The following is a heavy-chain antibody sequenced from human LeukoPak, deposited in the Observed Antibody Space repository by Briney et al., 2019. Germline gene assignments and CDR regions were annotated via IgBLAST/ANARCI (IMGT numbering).Heavy chain of an antibody. Sequence: GGSLRLSCAASGFSFSSYAMNWVRQAPGKGLEWVSSISSSSSYIYYADSVKGRFTISRDNAKNSLYLQMNSLRAEDTAVYYCARDLRALRLSIAVPDYWGQGTLVTVSS. CDR3: ARDLRALRLSIAVPDY. D-gene: IGHD6-19*01. CDR1: GFSFSSYA. CDR2: ISSSSSYI. V-gene: IGHV3-21*01. J-gene: IGHJ4*02.